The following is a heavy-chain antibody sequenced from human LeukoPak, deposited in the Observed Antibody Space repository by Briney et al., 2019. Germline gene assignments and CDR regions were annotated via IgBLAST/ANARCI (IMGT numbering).Heavy chain of an antibody. CDR2: IWYDGNKK. CDR3: ARDPPRFIAFDY. J-gene: IGHJ4*02. V-gene: IGHV3-33*01. CDR1: GFIFSSYG. D-gene: IGHD6-13*01. Sequence: GGSLRLSCAASGFIFSSYGMHWVRQAPGKGLEWVAVIWYDGNKKYYADSVKGRFTISRDNSKNTLYLQMDRLRVEDTAVYYCARDPPRFIAFDYWGQGTLVTVSS.